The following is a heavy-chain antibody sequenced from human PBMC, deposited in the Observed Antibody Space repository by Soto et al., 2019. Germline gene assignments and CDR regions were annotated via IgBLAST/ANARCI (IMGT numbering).Heavy chain of an antibody. CDR1: GGSISSGGYY. CDR3: AREGRRDGYNSAFDI. D-gene: IGHD5-12*01. J-gene: IGHJ3*02. CDR2: IYYSGST. Sequence: PSETLSLTCTVSGGSISSGGYYWSWIRQHPGKGLEWIGYIYYSGSTYYNPSLKSRVTISVDTSKNQFSLKLSSVTAADTAVYYCAREGRRDGYNSAFDIWGQGXMVTV. V-gene: IGHV4-31*03.